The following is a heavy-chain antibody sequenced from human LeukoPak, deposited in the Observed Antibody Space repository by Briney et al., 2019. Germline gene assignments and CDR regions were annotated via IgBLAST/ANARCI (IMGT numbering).Heavy chain of an antibody. D-gene: IGHD5-18*01. V-gene: IGHV1-2*06. CDR2: INPNSGGT. CDR1: GYTFTGYY. CDR3: ARGASGYSYGSDF. Sequence: ASVKVSCKASGYTFTGYYMHWVRQAPGQGLEWMGRINPNSGGTNYAQKFQGRVTMTRDTSISTAYMELSRLRSDDTAVYYCARGASGYSYGSDFWGQGTLVTVSS. J-gene: IGHJ4*02.